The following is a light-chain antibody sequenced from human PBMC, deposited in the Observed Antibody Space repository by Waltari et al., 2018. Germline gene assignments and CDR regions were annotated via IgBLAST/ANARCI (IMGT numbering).Light chain of an antibody. Sequence: LLKQSPGTLSLSPGERATLFCRASQRVSSNFLACFQQKPAQAPRLLMYGASSSASGIPDRFSGSGSETDFTLTISRLESEDVAVYYCQQYGTSPQTFGQGTKVEI. V-gene: IGKV3-20*01. J-gene: IGKJ1*01. CDR3: QQYGTSPQT. CDR1: QRVSSNF. CDR2: GAS.